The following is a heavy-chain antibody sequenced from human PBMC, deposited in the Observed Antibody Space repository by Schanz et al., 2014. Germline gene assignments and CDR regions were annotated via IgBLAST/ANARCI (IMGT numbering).Heavy chain of an antibody. Sequence: EVQLVESGGGLVQPGGSLRLSCAASGFTFNNYDMNWVRQAPGKGLEWVSSISNGGGYIYYADSVKGRFTISRDNAKNSVYLQMHSLRAEDTALYYCARDRDAGGYDSWGQGTLVTVSS. J-gene: IGHJ5*01. CDR1: GFTFNNYD. CDR2: ISNGGGYI. CDR3: ARDRDAGGYDS. V-gene: IGHV3-21*01. D-gene: IGHD2-8*02.